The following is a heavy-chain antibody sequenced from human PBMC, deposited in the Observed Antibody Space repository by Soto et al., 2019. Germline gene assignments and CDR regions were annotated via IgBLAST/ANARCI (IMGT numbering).Heavy chain of an antibody. CDR3: ARVRCSGGSCYYPSGWFDP. CDR1: GYTFTSYG. V-gene: IGHV1-18*01. CDR2: ISAYNGNT. Sequence: ASVKVSCNASGYTFTSYGISLVRQAPGQGLEWMGWISAYNGNTNYAQKLQGRVTMTTDTSTSTAYMELRSLRSDDTAVYYCARVRCSGGSCYYPSGWFDPWGQGTLVTVSS. D-gene: IGHD2-15*01. J-gene: IGHJ5*02.